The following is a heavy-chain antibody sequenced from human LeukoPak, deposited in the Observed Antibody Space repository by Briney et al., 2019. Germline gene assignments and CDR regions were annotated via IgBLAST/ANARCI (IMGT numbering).Heavy chain of an antibody. CDR3: AKDRTVGASYRYFDL. CDR2: ISSSGSGGNT. D-gene: IGHD1-26*01. Sequence: GGSLRLSCVASGVTLSNYAMSWARQAPGKGLEWVSGISSSGSGGNTYYADSVKGRFTISRDSSRNILFLHMNTLRAEDTAIYYCAKDRTVGASYRYFDLWGRGTLVTVSS. J-gene: IGHJ2*01. CDR1: GVTLSNYA. V-gene: IGHV3-23*01.